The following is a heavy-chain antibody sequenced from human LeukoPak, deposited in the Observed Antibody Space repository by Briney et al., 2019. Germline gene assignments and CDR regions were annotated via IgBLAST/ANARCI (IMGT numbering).Heavy chain of an antibody. CDR1: GLSISSYY. CDR3: ARVFTFGGIILGSYAFDM. V-gene: IGHV4-4*07. Sequence: SETLSLTCTVSGLSISSYYWSWIRQPAGKGLEWIGRIHVSGSTNYNPSLKSPITMSVDTPKNQFYLKLSSVTDADAAVYYCARVFTFGGIILGSYAFDMWAQGTMVTVSS. CDR2: IHVSGST. D-gene: IGHD3-16*01. J-gene: IGHJ3*02.